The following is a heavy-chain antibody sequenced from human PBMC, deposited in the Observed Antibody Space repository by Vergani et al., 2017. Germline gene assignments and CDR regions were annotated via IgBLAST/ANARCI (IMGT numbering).Heavy chain of an antibody. Sequence: VQLVESGGGLVKPGGSLRLSCAASGFTFSSYAMSWVRQAPGKGLEWVSFISASGGSTYYADSVKGRFTISRDNSKNTLYLQMNNLKAGDTAVYYCAKEYYYDSSGYYLPDYWGQGTLVTVSS. CDR3: AKEYYYDSSGYYLPDY. V-gene: IGHV3-23*04. D-gene: IGHD3-22*01. CDR2: ISASGGST. CDR1: GFTFSSYA. J-gene: IGHJ4*02.